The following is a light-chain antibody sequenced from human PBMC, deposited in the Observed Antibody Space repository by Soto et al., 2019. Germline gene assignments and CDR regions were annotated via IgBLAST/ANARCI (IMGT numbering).Light chain of an antibody. V-gene: IGKV3-15*01. CDR1: QSVDSN. CDR3: QQYNNWPPYT. CDR2: GAS. Sequence: EIVMTQSPATLSVSPGERATLSCRASQSVDSNLAWYQQRPGQAPRLLISGASTRATGIPARFSGSGSGTEFTLTISSLQSEDFAVYYCQQYNNWPPYTFGQGTKVEIK. J-gene: IGKJ2*01.